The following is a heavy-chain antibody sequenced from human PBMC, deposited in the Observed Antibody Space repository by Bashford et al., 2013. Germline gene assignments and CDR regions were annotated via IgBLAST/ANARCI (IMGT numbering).Heavy chain of an antibody. CDR3: ARHLRRGYYDFWSGYGYFDY. Sequence: SETLSLTCTVSGGSISGYYLTWIRQPPGKGLEWIGYIHYSGSTNYSPSLNSRVTISVDTSKNQFSLKLSSVTAADTAVYYCARHLRRGYYDFWSGYGYFDYWGQGTLVTVSS. J-gene: IGHJ4*02. CDR1: GGSISGYY. D-gene: IGHD3-3*01. CDR2: IHYSGST. V-gene: IGHV4-59*08.